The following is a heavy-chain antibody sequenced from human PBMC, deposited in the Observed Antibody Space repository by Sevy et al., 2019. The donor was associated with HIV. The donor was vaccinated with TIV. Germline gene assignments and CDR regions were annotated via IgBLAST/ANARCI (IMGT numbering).Heavy chain of an antibody. CDR3: AREIGGGNSF. J-gene: IGHJ4*02. CDR2: IKQDGSEK. V-gene: IGHV3-7*01. Sequence: GGSLRLSCAASGFSFSTFWMHWVRQAPGKGLEWVANIKQDGSEKYYVHSVKGRFTISRDNAKNSLYLQMNSLRAEDTAVYYCAREIGGGNSFWGQGTLVTVS. D-gene: IGHD1-1*01. CDR1: GFSFSTFW.